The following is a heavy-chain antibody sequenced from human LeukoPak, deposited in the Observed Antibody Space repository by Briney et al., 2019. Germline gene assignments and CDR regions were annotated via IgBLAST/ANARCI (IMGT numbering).Heavy chain of an antibody. Sequence: SLRLSCAASGFTLNGRGRRWVRQAAGKGMERVANIKQDGSDIYYLGSVRGRFTISRDNAMNSLYLQMNSLRAEDTAVYYCTRDALYGDPSYYYMDVWGKGTTVTVSS. V-gene: IGHV3-7*01. CDR2: IKQDGSDI. J-gene: IGHJ6*03. D-gene: IGHD4-17*01. CDR1: GFTLNGRG. CDR3: TRDALYGDPSYYYMDV.